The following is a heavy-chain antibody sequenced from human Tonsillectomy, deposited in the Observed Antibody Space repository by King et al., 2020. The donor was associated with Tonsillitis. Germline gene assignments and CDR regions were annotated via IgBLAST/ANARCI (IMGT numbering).Heavy chain of an antibody. CDR3: AHRHERTSGRWFDP. V-gene: IGHV2-5*02. CDR1: GFSLSTRGVG. J-gene: IGHJ5*02. D-gene: IGHD1-14*01. Sequence: ITLKESGPTLVKPTQTLTLTCTFSGFSLSTRGVGVGWIRQPPGKALEWLALIYWDDDNRYSPSLKSRLTITKDTSKNQVVLTMTNMDPVDTATYYCAHRHERTSGRWFDPWGQGTLVTVSS. CDR2: IYWDDDN.